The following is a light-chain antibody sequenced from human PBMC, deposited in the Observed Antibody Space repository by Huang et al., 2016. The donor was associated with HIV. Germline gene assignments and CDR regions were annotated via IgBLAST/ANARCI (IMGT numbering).Light chain of an antibody. V-gene: IGKV3-11*01. CDR3: QQHSYWPIT. CDR1: QSVSTF. CDR2: DAS. Sequence: DIVLTQSPATLSLSPGERATVSCRASQSVSTFLAWYHHKPGQAPRLLIFDASNRASGVPARFSGTGSGTDFTLTISSLEPSDVAVYYCQQHSYWPITFGRGTRLE. J-gene: IGKJ5*01.